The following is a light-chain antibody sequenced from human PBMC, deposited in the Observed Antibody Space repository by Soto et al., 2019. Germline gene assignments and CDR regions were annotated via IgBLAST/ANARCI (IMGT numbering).Light chain of an antibody. CDR3: QSYDRSLSSPI. CDR1: TSNIGSGYD. Sequence: QSVLTQPPSVSGAPGQGVTISCTGSTSNIGSGYDVHWYQQVPGLAPKLLIYGNINRPSGVPDRFSGSKSGTSASLAITGLQADDEADYYCQSYDRSLSSPIFGGGTKLTVL. CDR2: GNI. J-gene: IGLJ2*01. V-gene: IGLV1-40*01.